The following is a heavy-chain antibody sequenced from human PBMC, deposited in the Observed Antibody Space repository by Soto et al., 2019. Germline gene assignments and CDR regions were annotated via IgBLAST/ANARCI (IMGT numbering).Heavy chain of an antibody. J-gene: IGHJ5*02. V-gene: IGHV1-18*01. CDR3: ARDQSVAGTDWFDP. CDR2: ISAYNGNT. CDR1: GYTFTSYG. Sequence: SVKVSCKASGYTFTSYGISWVRQAPGQGLEWMGWISAYNGNTNFAQKLQGRVTMTTDTSTSTAYMELRSLRSDDTAVYYCARDQSVAGTDWFDPWGQGTLVTVSS. D-gene: IGHD6-19*01.